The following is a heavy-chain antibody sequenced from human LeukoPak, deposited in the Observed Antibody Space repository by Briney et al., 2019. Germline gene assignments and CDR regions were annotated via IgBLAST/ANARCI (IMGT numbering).Heavy chain of an antibody. V-gene: IGHV3-23*01. CDR3: ASTRELLGFDY. Sequence: GGSLRLSCAASGFTFSSYAMSWVRQAPGKGLEWVSAISGSGGSTYYADSVKGRLTISRDNSKNTLYLQMNSLRAEDTAVYYCASTRELLGFDYWGQGTLVTVSS. CDR1: GFTFSSYA. J-gene: IGHJ4*02. CDR2: ISGSGGST. D-gene: IGHD1-26*01.